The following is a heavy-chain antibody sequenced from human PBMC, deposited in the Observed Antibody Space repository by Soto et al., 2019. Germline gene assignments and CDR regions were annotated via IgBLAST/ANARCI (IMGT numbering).Heavy chain of an antibody. Sequence: EVQLVESGGGLVKPGGSLRLSCAASGFTFSHTWMHWVRQAPGKGLEWVGRIKSKSDGGTTDYAAPVNGRFTLSRDDSRNTLYLQMTSLSADDTAVYYCATVGSYCGGDCASAPNYWGQGTLVTVSS. CDR3: ATVGSYCGGDCASAPNY. V-gene: IGHV3-15*07. CDR2: IKSKSDGGTT. D-gene: IGHD2-21*02. CDR1: GFTFSHTW. J-gene: IGHJ4*02.